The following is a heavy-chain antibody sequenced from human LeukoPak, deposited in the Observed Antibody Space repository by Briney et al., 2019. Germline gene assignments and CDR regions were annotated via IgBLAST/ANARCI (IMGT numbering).Heavy chain of an antibody. D-gene: IGHD4-17*01. Sequence: NPSETLSLTCTVSGASLSFTSHSWGWVRQSPGKGLEWMATFHSSGSTFYNPSLQSRVTISADTSKSQFSLNLSSMTAADTAVYYCARLPTGFPNWFDTWGQGTLVTVSS. J-gene: IGHJ5*02. V-gene: IGHV4-39*01. CDR2: FHSSGST. CDR3: ARLPTGFPNWFDT. CDR1: GASLSFTSHS.